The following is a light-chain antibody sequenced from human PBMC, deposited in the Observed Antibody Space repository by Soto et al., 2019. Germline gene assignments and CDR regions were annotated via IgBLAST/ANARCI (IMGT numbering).Light chain of an antibody. CDR2: EGS. CDR1: SSDVGSYNL. CDR3: CSYAGSSTEV. J-gene: IGLJ2*01. Sequence: QSALTQPASVSGSPGQSITISCTGTSSDVGSYNLVSWYQHHPGKDPKLMIYEGSKRPSGFSNRFSGSKSGNTASLTISGLQAEDEADYYCCSYAGSSTEVFGGGTKLTVL. V-gene: IGLV2-23*01.